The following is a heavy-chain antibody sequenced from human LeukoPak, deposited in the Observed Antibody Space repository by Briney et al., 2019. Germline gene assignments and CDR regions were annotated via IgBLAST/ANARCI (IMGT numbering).Heavy chain of an antibody. D-gene: IGHD1-26*01. J-gene: IGHJ5*01. CDR3: TYVGTTWFHS. V-gene: IGHV3-15*01. Sequence: GGSLRLSCAASGVTFSDAWMSWVRQAPGKGLEWVGRTKSKTGGGTTDYAAPVKGRFSISRDDSKSTLYLQMNNLQTENTAVYYCTYVGTTWFHSWGQGTLVTVSS. CDR2: TKSKTGGGTT. CDR1: GVTFSDAW.